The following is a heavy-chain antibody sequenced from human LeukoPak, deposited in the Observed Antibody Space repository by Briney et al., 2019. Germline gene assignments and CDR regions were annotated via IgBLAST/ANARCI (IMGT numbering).Heavy chain of an antibody. D-gene: IGHD2-15*01. Sequence: PSETLSLTCTVSGYSISSGYYWGWIRQPPGKGLGWIGSIYHSGSTYYNPSLKSRVTISVDTSKNQFSLKLSSVTAADTAVYYCARLLGVVAATLDYWGQGTLVTVSS. V-gene: IGHV4-38-2*02. CDR3: ARLLGVVAATLDY. J-gene: IGHJ4*02. CDR2: IYHSGST. CDR1: GYSISSGYY.